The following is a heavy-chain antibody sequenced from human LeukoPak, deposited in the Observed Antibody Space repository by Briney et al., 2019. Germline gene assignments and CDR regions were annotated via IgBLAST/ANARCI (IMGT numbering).Heavy chain of an antibody. V-gene: IGHV1-18*01. J-gene: IGHJ6*03. CDR3: ARGHYYYYYMDV. CDR1: GYTFTSYA. CDR2: ISAYNGNT. Sequence: ASVKVSCKASGYTFTSYAMNWVRQAPGQGLEWMGWISAYNGNTNYAQKLQGRVTMTTDTSTSTAYMELRSLRSDDTAVYYCARGHYYYYYMDVWGKGTTVTVSS.